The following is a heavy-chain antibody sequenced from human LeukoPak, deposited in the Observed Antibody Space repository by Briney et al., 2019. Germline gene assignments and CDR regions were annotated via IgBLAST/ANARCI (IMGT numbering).Heavy chain of an antibody. V-gene: IGHV3-21*01. CDR1: GFTFSSYS. CDR3: ARDYDSSGYYASSYGMDV. D-gene: IGHD3-22*01. Sequence: AGGSLRLSCAASGFTFSSYSTNWVRQAPGKGLEWVSSISSSSSYIYYADSVKGRFTISRDNAKNSLYLQMNSLRAEDTAVYYCARDYDSSGYYASSYGMDVWGQGTTVTVSS. J-gene: IGHJ6*02. CDR2: ISSSSSYI.